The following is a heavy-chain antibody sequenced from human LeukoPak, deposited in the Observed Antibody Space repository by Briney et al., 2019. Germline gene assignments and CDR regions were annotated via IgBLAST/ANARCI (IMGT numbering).Heavy chain of an antibody. D-gene: IGHD4-17*01. CDR2: INPNSGGT. CDR3: ARDLPTAYYYYGMDV. V-gene: IGHV1-2*02. Sequence: ASVKVSCKASGYTFTSYGISWVRQAPGQGLEWMGWINPNSGGTNYAQKFQGRVTMTRDTSISTAYMELSRLRSDDTAVYYCARDLPTAYYYYGMDVWGQGTTVTVSS. J-gene: IGHJ6*02. CDR1: GYTFTSYG.